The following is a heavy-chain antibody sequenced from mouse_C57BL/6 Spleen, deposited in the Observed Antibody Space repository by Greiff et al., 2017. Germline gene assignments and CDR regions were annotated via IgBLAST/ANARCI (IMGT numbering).Heavy chain of an antibody. Sequence: QVQLQQPGAELVKPGASVKLSCKASGYTFTSYWMNWVKQRPGQGLEWIGMIHTNSGSTNYNEKFKSKATLNVDKSSSKAYLQLSSLTSEDSAVYYCASAYYSNSFGYWGQGTTLTVAS. V-gene: IGHV1-64*01. CDR1: GYTFTSYW. D-gene: IGHD2-5*01. CDR3: ASAYYSNSFGY. J-gene: IGHJ2*01. CDR2: IHTNSGST.